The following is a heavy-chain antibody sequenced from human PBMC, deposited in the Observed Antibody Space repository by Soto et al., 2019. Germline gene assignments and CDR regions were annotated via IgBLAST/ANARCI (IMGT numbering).Heavy chain of an antibody. Sequence: ASVKVSCKASGYTFTSYAMHWVRQAPGQRLEWMGWINAGNGNTKYSQKFQGRVTITRDTSASTAYMELSSLRSEDTAVYYCARDRIAVAGSFDYWGQGTLVTVSS. CDR3: ARDRIAVAGSFDY. D-gene: IGHD6-19*01. CDR1: GYTFTSYA. CDR2: INAGNGNT. V-gene: IGHV1-3*01. J-gene: IGHJ4*02.